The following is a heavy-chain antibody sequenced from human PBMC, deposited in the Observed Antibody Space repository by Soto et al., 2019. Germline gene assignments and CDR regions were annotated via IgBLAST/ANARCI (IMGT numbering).Heavy chain of an antibody. CDR2: IIPILDVA. CDR1: GGTFRTYT. V-gene: IGHV1-69*02. Sequence: QVQLVQSGAEVKRPGSSVKVSCQTSGGTFRTYTINWVRQAPGQGLEWMGRIIPILDVANYAQKFQGRVKITAAKSMSTAHMELRSMRSEDTAVYYCASSIQEDIGVAGANDIRFDPWGQGTLVTVAS. CDR3: ASSIQEDIGVAGANDIRFDP. J-gene: IGHJ5*02. D-gene: IGHD6-19*01.